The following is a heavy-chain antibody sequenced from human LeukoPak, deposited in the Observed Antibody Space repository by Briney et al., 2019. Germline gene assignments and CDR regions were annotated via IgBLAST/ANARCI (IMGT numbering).Heavy chain of an antibody. Sequence: GGSLRLSCEATGFTFAYSGMSWVRQSPGKRLEWVSAISGSGATTSYADSVQGRFIISRDNSKNILFLQMNTLRPDDTGTYYCAKDSATMIVPIWEDWGQGTLVSVSS. CDR1: GFTFAYSG. J-gene: IGHJ4*02. CDR3: AKDSATMIVPIWED. D-gene: IGHD3-22*01. CDR2: ISGSGATT. V-gene: IGHV3-23*01.